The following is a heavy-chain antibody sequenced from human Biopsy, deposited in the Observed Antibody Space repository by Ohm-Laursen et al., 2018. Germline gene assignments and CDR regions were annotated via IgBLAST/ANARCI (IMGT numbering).Heavy chain of an antibody. J-gene: IGHJ2*01. Sequence: SLRLSCSASGFTFGHYAMHWVRQAPGKGLEWISLIWYDGTNEDYADSVKGRLTISRDNSKNTLYIQINTLTLEDTAFYYCARGLSSGWYGYFDVWGRGTLVTVSS. V-gene: IGHV3-33*01. CDR1: GFTFGHYA. CDR3: ARGLSSGWYGYFDV. CDR2: IWYDGTNE. D-gene: IGHD6-19*01.